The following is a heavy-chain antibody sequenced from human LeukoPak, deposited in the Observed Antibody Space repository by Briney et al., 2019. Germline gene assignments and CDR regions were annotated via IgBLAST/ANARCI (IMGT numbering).Heavy chain of an antibody. D-gene: IGHD6-13*01. V-gene: IGHV1-18*01. CDR2: ISAYNGNT. J-gene: IGHJ4*02. CDR3: ARDEDPGNSSSWIDY. CDR1: GYTFTSYG. Sequence: ASVKVSCKASGYTFTSYGISWVRQAPGQGLEWMGWISAYNGNTNYAQKLQGRVTMTTGTSTSTAYMELRSLRSEDAAVYYSARDEDPGNSSSWIDYWGQGTLVTVSS.